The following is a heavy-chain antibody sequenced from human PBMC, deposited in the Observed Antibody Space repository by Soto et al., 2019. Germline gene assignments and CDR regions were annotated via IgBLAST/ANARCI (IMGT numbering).Heavy chain of an antibody. D-gene: IGHD3-22*01. V-gene: IGHV3-30*18. CDR2: ISYDGSNK. CDR1: GFTFSSYG. Sequence: QVQLVESGGGVVQPGRSLRLSCAASGFTFSSYGMHWVRQAPGKGLEWVAVISYDGSNKYYADSVKGRFTISRDNSKNTLYLQMNSLRAEDTAVYYCAKAVHYYEGKSAEYFQHWGQGTLVTVSS. J-gene: IGHJ1*01. CDR3: AKAVHYYEGKSAEYFQH.